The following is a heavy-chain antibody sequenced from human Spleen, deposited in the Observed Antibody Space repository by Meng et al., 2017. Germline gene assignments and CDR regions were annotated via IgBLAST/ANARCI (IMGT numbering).Heavy chain of an antibody. CDR1: GYTFTSYA. CDR3: ARDRQALWFVWFDP. CDR2: INAGNGNT. Sequence: ASVKVSCKASGYTFTSYAMHWVRQAPGQRLEWMGWINAGNGNTKYSQKFQGRVTITRDTSASTAYMELSSLRSEDTAVYYCARDRQALWFVWFDPWGQGTLVTVSS. D-gene: IGHD3-10*01. V-gene: IGHV1-3*01. J-gene: IGHJ5*02.